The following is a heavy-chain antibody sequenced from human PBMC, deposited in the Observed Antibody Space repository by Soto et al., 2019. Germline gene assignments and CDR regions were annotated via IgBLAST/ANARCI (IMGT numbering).Heavy chain of an antibody. CDR3: ARGELRFLEWLLY. J-gene: IGHJ4*02. CDR2: INHSGST. V-gene: IGHV4-34*01. CDR1: GGSFSGYY. Sequence: ASETLSLTCAVYGGSFSGYYWSWIRQPPGKGLEWIGEINHSGSTNYNPSLKSRVTISVDTSKNQFSLKLSSVTAADTAVYYCARGELRFLEWLLYWGQGTLVTVSS. D-gene: IGHD3-3*01.